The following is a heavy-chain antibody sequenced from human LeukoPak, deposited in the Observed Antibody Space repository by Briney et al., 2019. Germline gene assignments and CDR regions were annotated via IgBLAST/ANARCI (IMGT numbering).Heavy chain of an antibody. CDR3: AKSGPAYGDYDYFDY. CDR2: ITGDGTTT. D-gene: IGHD4-17*01. J-gene: IGHJ4*02. CDR1: GLTFSSYG. Sequence: GGSLRLSCEASGLTFSSYGMSWVRQAPGKGLQWVSAITGDGTTTYYADSVKGRFTISRDNSKNMLYLQMSSLRAEDTAVYYCAKSGPAYGDYDYFDYWGQGTLVTVSS. V-gene: IGHV3-23*01.